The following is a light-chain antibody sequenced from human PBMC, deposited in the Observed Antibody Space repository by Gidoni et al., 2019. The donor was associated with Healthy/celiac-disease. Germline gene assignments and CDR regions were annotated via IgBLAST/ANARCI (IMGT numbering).Light chain of an antibody. J-gene: IGKJ1*01. Sequence: DIQMTQSPSSLSASVGDRVTITCRASQSISSYLNWYQQKPGKAPKCLIYAASSLQSGVPSRFSGSGSGTDFTLTISSLQPEDFATYYCQQSYSTPPTFGQGTKVEIK. CDR2: AAS. V-gene: IGKV1-39*01. CDR1: QSISSY. CDR3: QQSYSTPPT.